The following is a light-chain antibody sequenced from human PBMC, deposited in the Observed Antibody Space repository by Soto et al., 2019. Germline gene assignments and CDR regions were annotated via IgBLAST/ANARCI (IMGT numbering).Light chain of an antibody. V-gene: IGLV1-40*01. CDR3: QSYDSSLSGSV. CDR1: SSNIGAGYD. J-gene: IGLJ2*01. CDR2: GNS. Sequence: QSVLTQPPSVSGATGQRVTISCTGSSSNIGAGYDVHWYQQLPGTAPKLLVYGNSNRPSGAPDRFSGSKSGASASLAITGLQSEDDADYYCQSYDSSLSGSVFGGGTKLTVL.